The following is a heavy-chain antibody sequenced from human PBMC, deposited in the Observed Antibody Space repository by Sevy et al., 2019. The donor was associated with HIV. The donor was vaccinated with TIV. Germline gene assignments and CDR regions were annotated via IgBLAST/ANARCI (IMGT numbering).Heavy chain of an antibody. D-gene: IGHD3-22*01. V-gene: IGHV3-30-3*01. Sequence: GGSLRLSCAASGFTFSSYAMHWVRQAPGKGLEWVAVISYDGSNKYYADSMKGRFTISRDNSKNTLYLQMNSLRAEDTAVYYCARDGPGFEYYYDSSGYSRTFDIWGHGTMVTVSS. CDR2: ISYDGSNK. J-gene: IGHJ3*02. CDR3: ARDGPGFEYYYDSSGYSRTFDI. CDR1: GFTFSSYA.